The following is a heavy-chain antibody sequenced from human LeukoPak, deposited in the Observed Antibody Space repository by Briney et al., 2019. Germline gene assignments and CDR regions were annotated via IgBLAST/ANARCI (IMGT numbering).Heavy chain of an antibody. CDR3: ARDFRGAGAFDY. V-gene: IGHV4-31*11. Sequence: PSETLSLTCAVSGDSISDSDWWTWVRQPPGKGLEWIGYIYYSGSTYYNPSLKSRVTISVDTSKNQFSLKLSSVTAADTAVYYCARDFRGAGAFDYWGQGTLVTVSS. CDR2: IYYSGST. J-gene: IGHJ4*02. D-gene: IGHD3-10*01. CDR1: GDSISDSDW.